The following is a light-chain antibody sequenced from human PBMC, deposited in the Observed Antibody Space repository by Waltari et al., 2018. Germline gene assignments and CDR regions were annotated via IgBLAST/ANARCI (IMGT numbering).Light chain of an antibody. CDR2: DVN. CDR3: CSQSSYNGVI. V-gene: IGLV2-14*03. CDR1: SSDVGGDDS. J-gene: IGLJ2*01. Sequence: QFALSQPASVSGSPGQSITISCTGSSSDVGGDDSVSWYQDHPGQAPKVIIYDVNNRPSGVSDRFSGSKSGNTASLTISGLQAEDEANYYCCSQSSYNGVIFGGGTKLTVL.